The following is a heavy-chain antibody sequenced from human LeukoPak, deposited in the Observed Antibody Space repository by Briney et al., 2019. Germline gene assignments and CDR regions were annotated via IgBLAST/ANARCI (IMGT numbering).Heavy chain of an antibody. CDR1: GGTFSSYA. CDR3: ARGPGPSYYYYYYMDV. J-gene: IGHJ6*03. CDR2: IIPIFGTA. Sequence: SVKVSCKASGGTFSSYAISWVRQAPGQGLEWMGGIIPIFGTANYAQKFQGRVTITTDESTSTAYMELSSLRSEDTAVYYCARGPGPSYYYYYYMDVWGKGTTVTVSS. V-gene: IGHV1-69*05.